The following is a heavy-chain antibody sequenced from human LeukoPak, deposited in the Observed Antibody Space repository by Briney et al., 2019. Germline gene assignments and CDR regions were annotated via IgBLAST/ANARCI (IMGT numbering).Heavy chain of an antibody. CDR1: GFTFSNYA. CDR2: SGSGGST. J-gene: IGHJ4*02. V-gene: IGHV3-23*01. Sequence: GGSLRLSCAASGFTFSNYAMSWVCQAPGKGLEWVSGSGSGGSTYYADSVKGRFTISRDNSKNTLYLQMNSLRAEDTAVYYCAKDFWSGYYPNYWGQGTLVTVSS. CDR3: AKDFWSGYYPNY. D-gene: IGHD3-3*01.